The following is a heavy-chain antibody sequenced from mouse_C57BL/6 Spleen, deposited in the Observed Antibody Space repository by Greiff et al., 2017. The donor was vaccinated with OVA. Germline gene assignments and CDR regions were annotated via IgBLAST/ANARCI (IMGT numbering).Heavy chain of an antibody. J-gene: IGHJ2*01. CDR2: IYPGDGDT. V-gene: IGHV1-80*01. D-gene: IGHD2-4*01. Sequence: VQLQQSGAELVKPGASVKISCKASGYAFSSYWMNWVKQRPGKGLEWIGQIYPGDGDTNYNGKFKGKATLTADKSSSTAYMQLSSLTSEDSAVYFCARWGSYDYDGNYWGQGTTLTVSS. CDR3: ARWGSYDYDGNY. CDR1: GYAFSSYW.